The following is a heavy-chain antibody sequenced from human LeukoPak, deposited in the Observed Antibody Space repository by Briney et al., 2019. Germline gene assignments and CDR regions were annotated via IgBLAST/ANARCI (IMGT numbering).Heavy chain of an antibody. J-gene: IGHJ3*02. CDR3: ARDPGLLPQIYLWSKNENHDAFDI. Sequence: ASVKVSCKASGGTFSSYAISWVRQAPGQGLEWMGGIIPIFGTANYAQKFQGRVTITADKSTSTAYMELSSLRSEDTAVYYCARDPGLLPQIYLWSKNENHDAFDIWGQGTMVTVSS. D-gene: IGHD2/OR15-2a*01. CDR2: IIPIFGTA. CDR1: GGTFSSYA. V-gene: IGHV1-69*06.